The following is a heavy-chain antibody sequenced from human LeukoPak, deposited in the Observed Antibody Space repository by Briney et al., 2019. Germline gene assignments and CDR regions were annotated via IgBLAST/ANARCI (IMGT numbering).Heavy chain of an antibody. CDR3: AKEVPYDSSGYYPSIWFDP. Sequence: GGSLRLSCAASGFTFSSYAMSWVRQAPGKGLEWVSAISGSGGSTYYADSVKGRFTISRDNSKNTLYLQMNSLRAEDTAVYYCAKEVPYDSSGYYPSIWFDPWGQGTLVTVSS. D-gene: IGHD3-22*01. V-gene: IGHV3-23*01. CDR1: GFTFSSYA. CDR2: ISGSGGST. J-gene: IGHJ5*02.